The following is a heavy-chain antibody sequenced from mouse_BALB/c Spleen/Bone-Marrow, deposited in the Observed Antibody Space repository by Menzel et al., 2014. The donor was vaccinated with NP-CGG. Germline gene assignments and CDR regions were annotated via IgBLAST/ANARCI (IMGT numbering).Heavy chain of an antibody. CDR2: IRNKADGYTT. J-gene: IGHJ4*01. V-gene: IGHV7-3*02. Sequence: EAQRVESGGGLVQPGGSLRLSCTTSGFTFTDYYMSWVRQPPGKALEWLAFIRNKADGYTTEYSASVKGRFTISRDNSQSILYLQMNTLRAEDSATYYCARFPMDYWGQGTSVTVSS. CDR1: GFTFTDYY. CDR3: ARFPMDY.